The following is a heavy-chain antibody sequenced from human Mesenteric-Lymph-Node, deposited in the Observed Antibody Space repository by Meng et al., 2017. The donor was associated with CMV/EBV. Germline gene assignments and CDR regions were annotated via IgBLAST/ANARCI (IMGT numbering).Heavy chain of an antibody. V-gene: IGHV1-69*06. CDR2: IIPIFDTT. Sequence: GGTLSNYAINWVRQAPGQGLEWMGGIIPIFDTTNYAQNFQGRVTITADKSTSTAYMELSSLRSEDTAVYFCARGQYGSGRPQGNLDYWGQGTLVTVSS. J-gene: IGHJ4*02. D-gene: IGHD3-10*01. CDR3: ARGQYGSGRPQGNLDY. CDR1: GGTLSNYA.